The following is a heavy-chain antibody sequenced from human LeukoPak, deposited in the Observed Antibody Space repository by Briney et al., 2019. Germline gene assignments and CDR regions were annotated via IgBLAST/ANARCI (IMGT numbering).Heavy chain of an antibody. V-gene: IGHV7-4-1*02. J-gene: IGHJ6*02. CDR2: INTNTGNP. Sequence: ASVKVSCKASGYTFTGYYMHWVRQAPGQGLEWMGWINTNTGNPTYAQGFTGRFVFSLDTSVSTAYLQISSLKAEDTAVYYCARDPYYDFWSGYYPNNYYYYGMDVWGQGTTVTVSS. D-gene: IGHD3-3*01. CDR1: GYTFTGYY. CDR3: ARDPYYDFWSGYYPNNYYYYGMDV.